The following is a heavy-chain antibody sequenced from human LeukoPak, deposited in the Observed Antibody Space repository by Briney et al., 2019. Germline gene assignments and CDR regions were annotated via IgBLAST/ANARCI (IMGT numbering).Heavy chain of an antibody. CDR2: INPNSGGT. Sequence: ASVKVSCKASGYTFTAYYIHWVRQAPGQGLEWMGWINPNSGGTNYAQKFQGRVTMTRDTSISTASMELSRLRSDDTAVYYCARDRGYDFWSGYKANWFDLWGQGTLVTVSS. CDR3: ARDRGYDFWSGYKANWFDL. D-gene: IGHD3-3*01. CDR1: GYTFTAYY. V-gene: IGHV1-2*02. J-gene: IGHJ5*02.